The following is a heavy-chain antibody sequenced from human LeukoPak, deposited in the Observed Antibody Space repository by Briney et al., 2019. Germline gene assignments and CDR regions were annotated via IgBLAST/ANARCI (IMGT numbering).Heavy chain of an antibody. D-gene: IGHD3-10*01. Sequence: SETLSLTCTVSGGFIRSYQWSWIRHPPGKGLEWIGSIYYTESSNNNPSLKSQITITVDTSKNQFSLRLSSVTAADTAVYYCARNRGIGMAYFYYMDVWGKGTTVTVSS. J-gene: IGHJ6*03. CDR2: IYYTESS. V-gene: IGHV4-59*01. CDR3: ARNRGIGMAYFYYMDV. CDR1: GGFIRSYQ.